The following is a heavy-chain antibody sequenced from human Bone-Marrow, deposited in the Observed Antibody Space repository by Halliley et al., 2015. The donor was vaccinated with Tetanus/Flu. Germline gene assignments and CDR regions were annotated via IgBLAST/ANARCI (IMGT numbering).Heavy chain of an antibody. CDR2: IDPSESYT. CDR3: ARHSAYTGSSYYFDS. V-gene: IGHV5-10-1*01. D-gene: IGHD1-26*01. J-gene: IGHJ4*02. CDR1: AYSFTSYW. Sequence: QLVQSGAVVKKPGESLRISCRASAYSFTSYWISWVRQRPGKGLEWMGRIDPSESYTDYSPSFQGPVIISADQSISTAYLQWSSRRASDTAKYYCARHSAYTGSSYYFDSWGQGTLVTVTS.